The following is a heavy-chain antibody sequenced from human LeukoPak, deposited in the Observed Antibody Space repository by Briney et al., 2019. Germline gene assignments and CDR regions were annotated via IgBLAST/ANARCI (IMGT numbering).Heavy chain of an antibody. V-gene: IGHV1-46*01. CDR1: GYTFTSYY. D-gene: IGHD5-24*01. CDR2: INPSGGST. CDR3: ARVPRDGYNSGVGDY. J-gene: IGHJ4*02. Sequence: ASVKVSCKASGYTFTSYYMHWVRQAPGQGLEWMGIINPSGGSTSYAQKFQGRVTMTRDTSTSTVYLELSSLRSNDTAMHYCARVPRDGYNSGVGDYWGQGTLVTVSS.